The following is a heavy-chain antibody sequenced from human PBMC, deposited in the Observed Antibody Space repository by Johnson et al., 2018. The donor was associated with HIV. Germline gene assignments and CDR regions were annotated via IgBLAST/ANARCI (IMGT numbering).Heavy chain of an antibody. D-gene: IGHD3-22*01. CDR2: ISSNGGST. J-gene: IGHJ3*01. CDR1: GFTFSMYA. V-gene: IGHV3-64*07. Sequence: VQLVESGGGLVQPGGSLRLSCAASGFTFSMYAMHWVRQAPGKGLEYVSAISSNGGSTYYADSVKGRFTISRDNSKNTLYLQMDSLRAEDMAVYYCTFPYYYDSGGYQWSQGTMVTVAS. CDR3: TFPYYYDSGGYQ.